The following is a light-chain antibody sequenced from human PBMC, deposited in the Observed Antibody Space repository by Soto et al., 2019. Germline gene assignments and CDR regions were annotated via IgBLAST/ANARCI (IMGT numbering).Light chain of an antibody. CDR1: QSLLHSNGFNY. J-gene: IGKJ1*01. V-gene: IGKV2-28*01. Sequence: DIVMTQSPLSLPVTPGEPASISCRSSQSLLHSNGFNYLDWYVQKPGQSPQLLISLASTRASGVPDRFRGSASGTNFTLHITSVEAEDVGVYYCMQDLQAWTFGQGTKVDIX. CDR2: LAS. CDR3: MQDLQAWT.